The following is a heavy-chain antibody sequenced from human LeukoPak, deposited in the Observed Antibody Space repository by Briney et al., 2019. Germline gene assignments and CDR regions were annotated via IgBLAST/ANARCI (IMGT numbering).Heavy chain of an antibody. D-gene: IGHD3-10*01. V-gene: IGHV4-59*02. J-gene: IGHJ4*02. CDR2: IYYSGST. CDR1: GGSVSSYY. CDR3: ARENYYGSGSYSIYYFDY. Sequence: SETLSLTCTVSGGSVSSYYCSWIRQPPGKGLEWIGYIYYSGSTNYNPSLKSRVTISVDTSKNQFSLKLSSVTAADTAVYYCARENYYGSGSYSIYYFDYWGQGTLVTVSS.